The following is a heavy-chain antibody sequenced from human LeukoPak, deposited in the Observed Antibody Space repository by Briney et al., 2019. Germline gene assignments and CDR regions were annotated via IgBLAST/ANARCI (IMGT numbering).Heavy chain of an antibody. D-gene: IGHD3-10*01. CDR3: ARGTRKTDYYFDY. Sequence: SVKVSRKASGGTFSSYAISWVRQAPGQGLEWMGGIIPIFGTANYAQKFQGRVTITTDESTSTAYMELSSLRSEDTAVYYCARGTRKTDYYFDYWGQGTLVTVSS. V-gene: IGHV1-69*05. J-gene: IGHJ4*02. CDR1: GGTFSSYA. CDR2: IIPIFGTA.